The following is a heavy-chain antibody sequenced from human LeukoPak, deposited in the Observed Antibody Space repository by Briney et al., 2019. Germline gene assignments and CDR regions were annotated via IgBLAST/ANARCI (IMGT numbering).Heavy chain of an antibody. Sequence: PSETLSLTCTASGCSISSYSWSWIRQPPGKGMEWIGFIYYSGSTNYNPSLKSRVTISVDTSKNQFALRLSSVIAADTAVYYCASPGIVAAGTDRGFDYWGQGILVTVSS. J-gene: IGHJ4*02. CDR2: IYYSGST. V-gene: IGHV4-59*01. D-gene: IGHD6-13*01. CDR1: GCSISSYS. CDR3: ASPGIVAAGTDRGFDY.